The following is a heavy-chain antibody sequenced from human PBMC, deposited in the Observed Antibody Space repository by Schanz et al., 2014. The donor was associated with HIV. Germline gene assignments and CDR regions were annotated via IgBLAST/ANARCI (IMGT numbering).Heavy chain of an antibody. CDR3: ARERYCTNGVCRVYGMGV. V-gene: IGHV3-23*04. CDR2: ISGSGGSP. CDR1: GFTFSSYA. D-gene: IGHD2-8*01. Sequence: VQLVESGGGVVQPGGSLRLSCAASGFTFSSYAMSWVRQAPGKGLEWVSTISGSGGSPYYADSVKGRFTISRDNAKNSLYLQMNSLRAEDTAVYYCARERYCTNGVCRVYGMGVWGQGATVTVSS. J-gene: IGHJ6*02.